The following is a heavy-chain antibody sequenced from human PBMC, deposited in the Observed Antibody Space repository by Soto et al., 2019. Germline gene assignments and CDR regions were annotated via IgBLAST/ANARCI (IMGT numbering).Heavy chain of an antibody. CDR1: GGSISSYY. D-gene: IGHD3-3*01. V-gene: IGHV4-59*01. Sequence: QVQLQESGPGLVKPSETLSLTCTVSGGSISSYYWSWIRQPPGKGLEWIGYIYYSGSTNYNPSLKSRGTISVDTSKHQFSLKLSSVTAADTAVYYCAKVNDFWTGYYSTNWFDPWGQGTLVTVSS. J-gene: IGHJ5*02. CDR2: IYYSGST. CDR3: AKVNDFWTGYYSTNWFDP.